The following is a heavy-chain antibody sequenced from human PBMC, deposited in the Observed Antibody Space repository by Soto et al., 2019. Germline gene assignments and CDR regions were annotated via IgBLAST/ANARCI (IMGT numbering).Heavy chain of an antibody. J-gene: IGHJ6*02. D-gene: IGHD6-6*01. Sequence: ASVKVSCTASGYTFTIYYMHWVRQAPGQGLEWMGIINPSGGSTSHAQKFQGRVTMTRDTSTSTVYMELSSLRSEDTAVYYCARERERVGGISARPGIWYYYGMEAWGQGTAVTVS. V-gene: IGHV1-46*01. CDR2: INPSGGST. CDR1: GYTFTIYY. CDR3: ARERERVGGISARPGIWYYYGMEA.